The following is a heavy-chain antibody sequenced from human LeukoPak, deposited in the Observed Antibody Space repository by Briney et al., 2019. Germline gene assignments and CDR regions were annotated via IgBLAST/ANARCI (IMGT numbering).Heavy chain of an antibody. CDR1: GFTFSIFE. CDR3: TKGGWLDD. Sequence: GGSLRLSCVASGFTFSIFEMSWVRQSPRKGLQWVSVISPSGERTYNTDLVEGRFTTSRDNSKNTVFLQLNSLRAEDTALYYCTKGGWLDDWGQGTLVTVSS. CDR2: ISPSGERT. V-gene: IGHV3-23*01. J-gene: IGHJ5*02.